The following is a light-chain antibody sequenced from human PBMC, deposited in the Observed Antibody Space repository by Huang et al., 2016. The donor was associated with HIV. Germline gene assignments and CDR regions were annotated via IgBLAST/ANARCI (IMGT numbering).Light chain of an antibody. J-gene: IGKJ3*01. V-gene: IGKV3-11*01. CDR2: DAS. CDR1: QSVSIY. Sequence: EIVFTQSPDTLSLSPGERATLSCRASQSVSIYLAWYQQKPGQAPRLLIYDASHRATGIPARFSGSGSGTDFTLTISSLEPEDFAVYDCQQRSNWPGITFGPGTKVDIK. CDR3: QQRSNWPGIT.